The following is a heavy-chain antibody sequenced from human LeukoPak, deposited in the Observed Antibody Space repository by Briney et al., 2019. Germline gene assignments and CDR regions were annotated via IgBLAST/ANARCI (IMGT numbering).Heavy chain of an antibody. Sequence: GGSLRLSCAASGFTSTKYAMNWVRQAPGKGLEWVSVLIGSSGSTDYADSVKGRFTMSRDISKNTLFLQMNSLRAEDTAIYYCAKGAYDYIEIAYFDSWGQGPLVTVSS. D-gene: IGHD5-12*01. CDR1: GFTSTKYA. CDR3: AKGAYDYIEIAYFDS. V-gene: IGHV3-23*01. J-gene: IGHJ4*02. CDR2: LIGSSGST.